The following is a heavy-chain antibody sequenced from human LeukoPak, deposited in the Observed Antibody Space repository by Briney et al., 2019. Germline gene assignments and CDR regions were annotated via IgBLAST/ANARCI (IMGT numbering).Heavy chain of an antibody. D-gene: IGHD2-15*01. J-gene: IGHJ4*02. Sequence: ASEKVSYKDSGYTFTRYGISWVRQAPGQGLEWMGWICAFNGDTNSAQNDPGSLTMTTDTSTGTAYTELRSLRSDDTAVYYCGRLADKKLQRFLDYWGQGTLVSVSS. V-gene: IGHV1-18*01. CDR2: ICAFNGDT. CDR3: GRLADKKLQRFLDY. CDR1: GYTFTRYG.